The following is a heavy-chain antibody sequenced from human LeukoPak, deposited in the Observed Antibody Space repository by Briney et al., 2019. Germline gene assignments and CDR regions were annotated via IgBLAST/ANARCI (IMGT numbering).Heavy chain of an antibody. CDR1: GFTFDDYA. D-gene: IGHD5-24*01. J-gene: IGHJ4*02. V-gene: IGHV3-43D*03. CDR3: AKDTGAGDGYHFDY. CDR2: ISWDGGST. Sequence: RSGGSLRLSCAASGFTFDDYAMHWVRQAPGKGLEWVSLISWDGGSTYYADSVKGRFTISRDNSKNSLYLQMNSLRAEDTALYYCAKDTGAGDGYHFDYWGQGTLVTASS.